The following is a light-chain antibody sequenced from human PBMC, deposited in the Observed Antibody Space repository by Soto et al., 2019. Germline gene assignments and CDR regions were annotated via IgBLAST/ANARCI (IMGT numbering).Light chain of an antibody. CDR1: QSVSSY. V-gene: IGKV3-20*01. CDR3: QQYGSSPRT. J-gene: IGKJ1*01. CDR2: DAS. Sequence: EIVMTQSPDTLSVSPGERATLSCRASQSVSSYLAWYQQKPGQAPRLLIYDASSRATGIPDRFSGSGSGTDFTLTISRLEPEDFAVYYCQQYGSSPRTFGQGTKVDIK.